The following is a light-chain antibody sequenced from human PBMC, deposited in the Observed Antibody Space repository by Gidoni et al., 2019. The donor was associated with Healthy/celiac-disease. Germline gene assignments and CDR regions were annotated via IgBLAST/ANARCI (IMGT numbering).Light chain of an antibody. V-gene: IGLV2-14*01. CDR2: EVS. J-gene: IGLJ2*01. CDR1: SSDVGGYNY. CDR3: SSYTSSSTLGVV. Sequence: QSALTPPASVSVSPGQSLTISCTGTSSDVGGYNYVSWYQQHPGKAPKLMLYEVSNRPSGVSNRCSGSKSGNTAALTISGRQAEDEADYYGSSYTSSSTLGVVFGGGTKLTVL.